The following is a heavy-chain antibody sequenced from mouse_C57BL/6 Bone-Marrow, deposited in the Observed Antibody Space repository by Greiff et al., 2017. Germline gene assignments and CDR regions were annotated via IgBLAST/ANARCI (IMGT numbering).Heavy chain of an antibody. Sequence: VQLQQSGAEMVRPGASVMLSCKASGYTFNDYEMHWVKQTPVPGRGWIGASDPETGGTDDNQKFKGKDILTAAKSSSRTYMELRSLTSEDSAVYYCTRSPDYWGQGTTLTVSS. J-gene: IGHJ2*01. CDR1: GYTFNDYE. CDR3: TRSPDY. CDR2: SDPETGGT. V-gene: IGHV1-15*01.